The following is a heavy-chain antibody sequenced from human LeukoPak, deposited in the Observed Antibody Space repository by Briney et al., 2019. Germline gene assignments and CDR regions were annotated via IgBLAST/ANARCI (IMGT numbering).Heavy chain of an antibody. Sequence: SETLSLTCTVSGGSLSSYYWSWLRQPPGKGLEWIGYIYYSGSTNYNPSLKSRVTISVDTSKNQFSLKLSSVTAADTAVYYCARESGYSSGWYLLVDYWGQGTLVTVSS. CDR2: IYYSGST. V-gene: IGHV4-59*01. CDR3: ARESGYSSGWYLLVDY. J-gene: IGHJ4*02. CDR1: GGSLSSYY. D-gene: IGHD6-19*01.